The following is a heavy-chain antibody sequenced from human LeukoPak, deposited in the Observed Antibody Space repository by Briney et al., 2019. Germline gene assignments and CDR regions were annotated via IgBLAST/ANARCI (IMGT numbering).Heavy chain of an antibody. CDR3: ARGVAGDYYYYGMDV. D-gene: IGHD4-17*01. CDR1: GGTFSSYA. CDR2: TIPILGIA. Sequence: SVKVSCKASGGTFSSYAISWVRQAPGQGLEWMGRTIPILGIANYAQKFQGRVTITADKSTSTAYMELSSLRSEDTAVYYCARGVAGDYYYYGMDVWGQGTTVTVSS. V-gene: IGHV1-69*04. J-gene: IGHJ6*02.